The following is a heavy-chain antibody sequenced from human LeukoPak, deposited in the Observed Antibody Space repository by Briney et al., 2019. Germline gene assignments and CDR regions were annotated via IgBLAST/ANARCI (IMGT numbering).Heavy chain of an antibody. CDR1: GGSISSNNW. CDR2: IYHSGNS. J-gene: IGHJ3*02. Sequence: SETLSLTCAVSGGSISSNNWWSWVRQPPGKGLEWIGEIYHSGNSNYNSSLKSRVTISVGRFKNQFSLKLTSVTAADTAVYYCAKSNGYGLIDIWGQGTMVTVSS. D-gene: IGHD3-22*01. V-gene: IGHV4-4*02. CDR3: AKSNGYGLIDI.